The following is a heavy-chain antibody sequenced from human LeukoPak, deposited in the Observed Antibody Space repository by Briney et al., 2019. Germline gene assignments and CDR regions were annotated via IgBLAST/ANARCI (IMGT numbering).Heavy chain of an antibody. CDR3: AKGDTYYDLLTCFDS. CDR1: GFTLNNYW. D-gene: IGHD3-9*01. Sequence: GGSLRLSCAASGFTLNNYWMGWVRQAPGRGLEWVANINQDGSVKYYVDSVKGRFTISRDNSKNTLYLQMNSLRAEDTAVYYCAKGDTYYDLLTCFDSWGQGTLVTVSS. V-gene: IGHV3-7*03. CDR2: INQDGSVK. J-gene: IGHJ4*02.